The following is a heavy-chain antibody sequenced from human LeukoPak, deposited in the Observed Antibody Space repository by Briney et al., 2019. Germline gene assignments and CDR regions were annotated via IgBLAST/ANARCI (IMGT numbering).Heavy chain of an antibody. CDR2: ISAYNGNT. V-gene: IGHV1-18*01. CDR3: AREVHYYGSGSYMGSDAFDI. CDR1: GYTFTSYG. D-gene: IGHD3-10*01. J-gene: IGHJ3*02. Sequence: ASVKVSCKASGYTFTSYGISWVRQAPGQGLEWMGWISAYNGNTNYAQKLQGRVTMTTDTSTSTAYMELRSLRSDDTAVYYCAREVHYYGSGSYMGSDAFDIWGQGTTVTVSS.